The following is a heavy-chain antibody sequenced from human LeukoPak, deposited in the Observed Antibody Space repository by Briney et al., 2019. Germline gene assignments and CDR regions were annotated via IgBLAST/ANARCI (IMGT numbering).Heavy chain of an antibody. V-gene: IGHV1-46*01. Sequence: ASVKVSCKASGYTFTSYYMHWVRQAPGQGLEWMGIINPSGGSTSYAQKFQGRVTMTRDTSTSTVYMELSSLRSEDTAVYYCARFPNTAMVMGLEYYYYGMDVWGQGTTVTVSS. CDR2: INPSGGST. D-gene: IGHD5-18*01. J-gene: IGHJ6*02. CDR3: ARFPNTAMVMGLEYYYYGMDV. CDR1: GYTFTSYY.